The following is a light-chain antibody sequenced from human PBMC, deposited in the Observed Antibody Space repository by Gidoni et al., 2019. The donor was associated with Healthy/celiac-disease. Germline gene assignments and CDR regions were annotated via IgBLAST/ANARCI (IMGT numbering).Light chain of an antibody. CDR3: MQALQTLLT. CDR1: QCLLHSNGYNY. Sequence: DIVMTQSPLSLPVTPGEPASIPCRSSQCLLHSNGYNYLDWYLQKPGQSPQLLIYLGSNRASGVPDRFSGSGSGTDFTLKISRVEAEDVGVYYCMQALQTLLTFGGGTKVEIK. CDR2: LGS. V-gene: IGKV2-28*01. J-gene: IGKJ4*01.